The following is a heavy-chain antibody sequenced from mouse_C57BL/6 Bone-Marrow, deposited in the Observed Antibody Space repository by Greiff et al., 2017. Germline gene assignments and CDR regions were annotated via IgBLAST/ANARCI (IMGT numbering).Heavy chain of an antibody. D-gene: IGHD2-1*01. V-gene: IGHV1-18*01. Sequence: EVQLQQSGPELVKPGASVKIPCKASGYTFTDYNMDWVKQSHGKSLEWIGDINPNNGGTIYNQKFKGKATLTVDKSSSTAYMELLSLTSEDTAFYYCASGNYPFAYWGQGTLVTVSA. CDR1: GYTFTDYN. CDR2: INPNNGGT. CDR3: ASGNYPFAY. J-gene: IGHJ3*01.